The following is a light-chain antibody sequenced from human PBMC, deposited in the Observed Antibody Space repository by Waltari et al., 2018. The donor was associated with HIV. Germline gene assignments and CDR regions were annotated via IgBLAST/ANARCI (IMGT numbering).Light chain of an antibody. CDR2: DVT. CDR3: CSVAGSYTLV. V-gene: IGLV2-11*01. J-gene: IGLJ3*02. Sequence: QSALTQPRSVSGSPGQSVTISCTGTSSDIGDYNYVSWYQQHPGKAPKLMIYDVTRRPSGGPDRFSGSKSGNTASLTISGLEAEDEAAYYCCSVAGSYTLVFGGGTKLTVL. CDR1: SSDIGDYNY.